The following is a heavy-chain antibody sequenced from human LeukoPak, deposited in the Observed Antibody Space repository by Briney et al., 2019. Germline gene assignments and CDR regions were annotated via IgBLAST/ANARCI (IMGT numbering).Heavy chain of an antibody. D-gene: IGHD1-26*01. CDR1: GFTVSSNY. CDR2: IKQDGSEK. CDR3: ARAKWELGY. J-gene: IGHJ4*02. Sequence: GGSLRLSCAASGFTVSSNYMSWVRQAPGKGLEWVANIKQDGSEKYYVDSVKGRFTISRDNAKNSLYLQMNSLRAEDTAVYYCARAKWELGYWGQGTLVTVSS. V-gene: IGHV3-7*04.